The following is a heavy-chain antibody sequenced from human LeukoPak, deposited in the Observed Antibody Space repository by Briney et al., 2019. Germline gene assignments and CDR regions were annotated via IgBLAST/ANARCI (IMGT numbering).Heavy chain of an antibody. Sequence: PSETLSLTCAVSGGSISSSNWWSWVRQPPGKGLEWIGEIYHSGSTNYNPSLKSRVTISVDKSKNQFSLKLSSVTAADTAVYYCAREPPIVGCGMDVWGKGTTVTVSS. CDR2: IYHSGST. CDR3: AREPPIVGCGMDV. D-gene: IGHD2-15*01. CDR1: GGSISSSNW. V-gene: IGHV4-4*02. J-gene: IGHJ6*04.